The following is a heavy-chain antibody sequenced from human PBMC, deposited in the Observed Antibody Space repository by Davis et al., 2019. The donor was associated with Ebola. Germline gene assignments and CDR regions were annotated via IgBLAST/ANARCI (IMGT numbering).Heavy chain of an antibody. CDR1: GDSVSSHSAG. CDR3: ARGGYSNSSDYNWFDP. Sequence: SQTPSLTCAISGDSVSSHSAGWNWIRQSPSRGLEWLGRTYYRSKWYNDYAVSVKSRITINPDTSKNQFSLQLNSVTPEDTAVYYCARGGYSNSSDYNWFDPWGQGTLVTVSS. D-gene: IGHD6-6*01. CDR2: TYYRSKWYN. V-gene: IGHV6-1*01. J-gene: IGHJ5*02.